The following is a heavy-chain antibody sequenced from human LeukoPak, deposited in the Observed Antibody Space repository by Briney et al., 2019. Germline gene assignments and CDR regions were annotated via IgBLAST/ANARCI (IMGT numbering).Heavy chain of an antibody. CDR1: GGSISSYY. J-gene: IGHJ6*03. CDR2: IYTSGST. D-gene: IGHD3-22*01. CDR3: ARGLMIVVDYYYYYYMDV. V-gene: IGHV4-4*07. Sequence: SETLSLTCTASGGSISSYYWSWIRQPAGKGLEWIGRIYTSGSTDYNPSLKSRVTISVDKSKNQFSLKLSSVTAADTAVYYCARGLMIVVDYYYYYYMDVWGKGTTVTVSS.